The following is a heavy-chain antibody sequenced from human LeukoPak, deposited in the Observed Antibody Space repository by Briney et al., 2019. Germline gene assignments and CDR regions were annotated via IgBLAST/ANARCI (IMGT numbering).Heavy chain of an antibody. CDR3: ARGRGGDYVPSRFDY. CDR2: ISGSGGNT. Sequence: GGSLRLSCSASGSAFSGFAMGWARQAPGKGLEWVSSISGSGGNTYYADSVEGRFTISRDNSKNTLYLQMNSLGAEDTALYYCARGRGGDYVPSRFDYWGQGTLVTVSS. D-gene: IGHD4-17*01. V-gene: IGHV3-23*01. CDR1: GSAFSGFA. J-gene: IGHJ4*02.